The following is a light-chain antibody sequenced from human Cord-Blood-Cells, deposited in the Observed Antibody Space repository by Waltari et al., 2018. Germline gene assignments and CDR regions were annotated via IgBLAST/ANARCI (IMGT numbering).Light chain of an antibody. CDR3: QQYNNWPPLT. CDR2: GAS. V-gene: IGKV3-15*01. J-gene: IGKJ4*01. CDR1: QSVSSN. Sequence: DIVITQPPATLSVSPGARDTLSCRASQSVSSNLAWYQQKPGQAPRLLIYGASTRATGIPARFSGSGSGTEFTLTISSLESEDFAVYYCQQYNNWPPLTFGGGTKVEIK.